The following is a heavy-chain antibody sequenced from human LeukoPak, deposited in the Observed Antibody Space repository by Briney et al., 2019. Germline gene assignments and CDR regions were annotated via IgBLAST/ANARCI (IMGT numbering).Heavy chain of an antibody. J-gene: IGHJ4*02. V-gene: IGHV1-8*01. CDR1: GYTFTSYD. Sequence: EASVKVSFKASGYTFTSYDINWVRQATGQGLEWMGWMNPNSGNTCYAQKFQGRVTMTRNTSISTAYMELSSLRSEDTAVYYCARGRSRSYYYDSWGQGTLVTVSS. CDR3: ARGRSRSYYYDS. D-gene: IGHD3-22*01. CDR2: MNPNSGNT.